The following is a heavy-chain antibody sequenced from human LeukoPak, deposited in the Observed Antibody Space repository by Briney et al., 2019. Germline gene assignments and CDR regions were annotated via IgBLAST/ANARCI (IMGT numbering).Heavy chain of an antibody. V-gene: IGHV3-7*01. CDR1: GFTFSSYW. CDR3: ARDGTLTGIAARRGYYYYYYYMDV. J-gene: IGHJ6*03. Sequence: GGSLRLSCAASGFTFSSYWMSWVRQAPGKGLEWVANIKQDGSEKYYVDSVKGRFTISRDNAKNSLYLQMNSLRAEDTAVYYCARDGTLTGIAARRGYYYYYYYMDVWGKGTTVTVSS. D-gene: IGHD6-6*01. CDR2: IKQDGSEK.